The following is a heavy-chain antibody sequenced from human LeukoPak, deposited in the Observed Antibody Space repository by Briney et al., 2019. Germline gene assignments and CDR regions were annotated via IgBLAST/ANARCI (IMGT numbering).Heavy chain of an antibody. Sequence: QAXXXGREGMGWISAYNGNTNYAQKLQGRVTMTTDTSTSTAYMELRSLRSDDTAVYYCARVDTDTFDYWGQGTLVTVSS. CDR3: ARVDTDTFDY. V-gene: IGHV1-18*01. J-gene: IGHJ4*02. CDR2: ISAYNGNT. D-gene: IGHD5-18*01.